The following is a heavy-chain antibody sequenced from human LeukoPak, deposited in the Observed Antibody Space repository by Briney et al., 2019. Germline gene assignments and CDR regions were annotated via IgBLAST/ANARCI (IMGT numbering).Heavy chain of an antibody. CDR2: ISRVSNII. CDR3: ARVGTTGVNNWFDP. D-gene: IGHD7-27*01. Sequence: PGGSLRLSCAASGFAFSSYSMNWLRQAPRKGLEWVSFISRVSNIIHYADSVKGRFTISRDNAKNSLFLQVNSLRDEDTAVYYCARVGTTGVNNWFDPWGQGTLVTVSS. V-gene: IGHV3-48*02. J-gene: IGHJ5*02. CDR1: GFAFSSYS.